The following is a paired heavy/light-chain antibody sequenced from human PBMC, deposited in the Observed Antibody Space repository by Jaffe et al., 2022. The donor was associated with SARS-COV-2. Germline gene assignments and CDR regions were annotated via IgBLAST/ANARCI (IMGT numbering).Light chain of an antibody. V-gene: IGKV3-15*01. CDR2: GAS. CDR3: QQYNNWPLT. J-gene: IGKJ4*01. CDR1: QSVSNK. Sequence: EIEMTQSPDTLSVSPGERATLSCRASQSVSNKLAWYQQKPGQPPRLLIHGASTRATGVPARFSGSGSGTEFTLTINSLQSEDFAVYSCQQYNNWPLTFGGGTKVEI.
Heavy chain of an antibody. CDR2: SNPVDGEA. Sequence: QVQLLQSGAEVKKPGASLKVSCKVSGYSLFQVSIHWVRQAPGKGLEWMGGSNPVDGEAIFAPRFKGRVTLTDDNPTDTAYMDLSSLTSDDTAIYYCAILAFGYSYVDNWLDPWGQGTLVTVSS. J-gene: IGHJ5*02. CDR1: GYSLFQVS. CDR3: AILAFGYSYVDNWLDP. D-gene: IGHD5-18*01. V-gene: IGHV1-24*01.